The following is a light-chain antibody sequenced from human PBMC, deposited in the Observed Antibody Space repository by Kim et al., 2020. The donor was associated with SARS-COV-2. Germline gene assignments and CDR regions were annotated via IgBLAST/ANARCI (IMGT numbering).Light chain of an antibody. V-gene: IGLV3-19*01. Sequence: SSELTQDPAVSVALGQTVRITCQGDSLRSYYASWYQQKPGQAPVLVIYGKNNRPLGIPDRFSGSSSGNTASLTITGAQAEDEGDYYCSSRDSSGYHLVFG. CDR3: SSRDSSGYHLV. CDR1: SLRSYY. CDR2: GKN. J-gene: IGLJ3*02.